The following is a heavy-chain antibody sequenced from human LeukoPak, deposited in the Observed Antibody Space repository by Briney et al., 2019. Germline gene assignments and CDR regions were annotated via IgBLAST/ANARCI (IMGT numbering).Heavy chain of an antibody. Sequence: SETLSLTCAVSGGSISTSDYYWTWIRQAPGKGLEWIGNIYYSGTAYYNPPLKGRVTISVDTSKNQFSLKLTSVNAADTAVYYCGGYKFYHFHYWGQGTLVAVSS. CDR2: IYYSGTA. D-gene: IGHD5-24*01. J-gene: IGHJ4*02. CDR1: GGSISTSDYY. CDR3: GGYKFYHFHY. V-gene: IGHV4-39*01.